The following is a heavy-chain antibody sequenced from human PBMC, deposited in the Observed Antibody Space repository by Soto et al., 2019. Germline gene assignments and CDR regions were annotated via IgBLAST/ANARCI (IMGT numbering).Heavy chain of an antibody. CDR1: GGSISNYY. CDR2: IYYSGST. V-gene: IGHV4-59*12. J-gene: IGHJ4*02. D-gene: IGHD3-22*01. Sequence: PSLPRSLHCTVSGGSISNYYRSRIRQPPGKGLEWIGYIYYSGSTNYNPSLKSRVTISVDTSKNQFSLKLSSVTAADTAMYYCARAFMYNSGGYYFFEYWGQGNLVTGS. CDR3: ARAFMYNSGGYYFFEY.